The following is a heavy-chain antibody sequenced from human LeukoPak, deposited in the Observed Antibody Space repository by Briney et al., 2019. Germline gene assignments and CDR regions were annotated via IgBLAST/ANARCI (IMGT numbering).Heavy chain of an antibody. CDR3: ARFTSNLHAFDI. J-gene: IGHJ3*02. V-gene: IGHV4-39*01. Sequence: PSETLSLTCTVSGGYISGDTYYCVWIRQPPGEGLEYIGGVSYNGNTYYNPPLKSRLTISVDTSKNQLSLKLNSVTAADTAVYFCARFTSNLHAFDIWGQGTVVTVSS. CDR2: VSYNGNT. D-gene: IGHD2-2*01. CDR1: GGYISGDTYY.